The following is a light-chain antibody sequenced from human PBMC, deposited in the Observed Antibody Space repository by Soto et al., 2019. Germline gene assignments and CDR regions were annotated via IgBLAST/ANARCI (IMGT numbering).Light chain of an antibody. V-gene: IGKV3-15*01. CDR2: GAS. J-gene: IGKJ4*01. CDR1: QSVTTN. CDR3: QQYDRWPVT. Sequence: EVVMTQSPATLSVSPGERVTFSCRASQSVTTNLAWYQHKPGQSPRLLISGASTGASGIPPRFSGSGSGTEFTLTIDRLQSADFAVYCCQQYDRWPVTFGGGTKVESK.